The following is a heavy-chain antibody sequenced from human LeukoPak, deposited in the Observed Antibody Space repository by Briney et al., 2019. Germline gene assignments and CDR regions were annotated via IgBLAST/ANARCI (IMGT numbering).Heavy chain of an antibody. CDR3: ARGLRRWITMIVTNWFDP. D-gene: IGHD3-22*01. J-gene: IGHJ5*02. CDR2: INHSGST. V-gene: IGHV4-34*01. Sequence: SETLSLTCAVYGGSFSGYYWSWIRQPPGKGLEWMGEINHSGSTNYNPSLKSRVTIAVDTSKNQFSLKLSSVTAADTAVYYCARGLRRWITMIVTNWFDPWGQGTLVTVSS. CDR1: GGSFSGYY.